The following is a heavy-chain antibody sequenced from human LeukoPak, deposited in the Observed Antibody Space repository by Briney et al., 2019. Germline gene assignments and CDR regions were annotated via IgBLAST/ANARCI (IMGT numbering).Heavy chain of an antibody. V-gene: IGHV5-51*01. J-gene: IGHJ3*02. CDR2: IYPGDSDT. CDR1: GYSFTSYW. CDR3: ARHGSITMIVDGDAFDI. Sequence: GEPLKISCKGSGYSFTSYWIGWVRQMPGKGLEWMGIIYPGDSDTRYSPSFQGQVTISADKSISTAYLQWSSLKASDTAMYYCARHGSITMIVDGDAFDIWGQGTMVTVSS. D-gene: IGHD3-22*01.